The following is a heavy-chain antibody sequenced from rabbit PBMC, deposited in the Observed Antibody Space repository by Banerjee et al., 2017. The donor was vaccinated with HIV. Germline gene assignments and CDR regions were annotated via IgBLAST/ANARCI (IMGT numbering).Heavy chain of an antibody. J-gene: IGHJ4*01. V-gene: IGHV1S47*01. CDR3: ARDYGGSGDARITFNL. Sequence: QEQLVESGGGLVQPGGSLKLSCKASGFSLSSYAMSWVRQAPGKGLEWIGYIDPVFGSTYYASWVNGRFTISSHNAQNTLYLQLNSLTAADTATYFCARDYGGSGDARITFNLWGPGTLVTVS. CDR1: GFSLSSYA. CDR2: IDPVFGST. D-gene: IGHD4-2*01.